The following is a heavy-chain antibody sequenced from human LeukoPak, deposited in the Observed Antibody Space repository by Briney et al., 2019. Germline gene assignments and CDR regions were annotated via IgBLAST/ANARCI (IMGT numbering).Heavy chain of an antibody. CDR3: AKGFYYDSSGYPFFDY. CDR1: GFTFSSYG. CDR2: IRYDGSNK. J-gene: IGHJ4*02. Sequence: RGSLRLSCAASGFTFSSYGMHWVRQAPGKGLEWVAFIRYDGSNKYYADSVKGRFTISRDNSKNTLYLQMNSLRAEDTAVYYCAKGFYYDSSGYPFFDYWGQGTLVTVSS. D-gene: IGHD3-22*01. V-gene: IGHV3-30*02.